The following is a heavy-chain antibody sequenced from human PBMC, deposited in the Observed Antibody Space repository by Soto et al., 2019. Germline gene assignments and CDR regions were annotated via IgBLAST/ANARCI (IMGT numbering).Heavy chain of an antibody. D-gene: IGHD3-10*01. CDR2: IIPILGIA. Sequence: GASVKVSCKASGGTFSSYTISWVRQAPGQGLEWMGRIIPILGIANYAQKFQGRVTITADKSTSTAYMELSSLRSEDTAVYYCARDQGGYHGSGSYPYWGQGTLVTVSS. V-gene: IGHV1-69*04. CDR1: GGTFSSYT. CDR3: ARDQGGYHGSGSYPY. J-gene: IGHJ4*02.